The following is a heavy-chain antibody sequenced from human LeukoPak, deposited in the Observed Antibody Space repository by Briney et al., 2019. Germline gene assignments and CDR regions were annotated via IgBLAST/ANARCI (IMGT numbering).Heavy chain of an antibody. CDR2: IYYSGST. D-gene: IGHD1-14*01. V-gene: IGHV4-59*12. Sequence: SETLSLTCTVSGGSISSYYWSWIRQPPGKGLEWIGCIYYSGSTNYNPSLKSRVTMSVDTSKNQFSLKLSSVTAADTAVYYCARDSSGYWGQGTLVTVSS. J-gene: IGHJ4*02. CDR1: GGSISSYY. CDR3: ARDSSGY.